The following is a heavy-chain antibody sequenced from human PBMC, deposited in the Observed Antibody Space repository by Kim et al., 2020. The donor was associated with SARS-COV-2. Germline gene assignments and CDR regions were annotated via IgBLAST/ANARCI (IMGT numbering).Heavy chain of an antibody. CDR2: ISYDGSNK. CDR1: GFTFSSYG. Sequence: GGSLRLSCAASGFTFSSYGMHWVRQAPGKGLEWVAVISYDGSNKYYAASVKGRFTISRDNSKNTLYLQMNSLRAADTAVYYCAKELGLLWLGGLRSFDY. D-gene: IGHD3-10*01. CDR3: AKELGLLWLGGLRSFDY. J-gene: IGHJ4*01. V-gene: IGHV3-30*18.